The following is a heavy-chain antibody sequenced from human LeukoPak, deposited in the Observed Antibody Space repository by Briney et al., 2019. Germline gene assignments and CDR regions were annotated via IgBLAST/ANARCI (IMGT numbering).Heavy chain of an antibody. D-gene: IGHD5-12*01. CDR3: ARDDGGYDN. CDR2: IYYSGNT. CDR1: SGSISSYY. J-gene: IGHJ4*02. V-gene: IGHV4-59*01. Sequence: SETLSLTCTVSSGSISSYYWSWLRQPPGKGLEWIGYIYYSGNTNYNPSLTSRLTMSVDTSKNQCSLKLSSVTAADTAVYYCARDDGGYDNWGQGTLVTVSS.